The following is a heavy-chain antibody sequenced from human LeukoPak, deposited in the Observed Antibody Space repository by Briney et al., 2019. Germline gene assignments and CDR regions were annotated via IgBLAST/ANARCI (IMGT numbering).Heavy chain of an antibody. V-gene: IGHV3-33*01. Sequence: PGRSLRLSCAASGFTFSNYDIHWVRQAPGKGLEWVALIWYDGTNKNYADSVKGRFTISRDNSKNTLYLQMNSLRAEDTAVYSCARAPQNRLPDYWGQGTLVTVSS. CDR3: ARAPQNRLPDY. J-gene: IGHJ4*02. D-gene: IGHD2-2*01. CDR1: GFTFSNYD. CDR2: IWYDGTNK.